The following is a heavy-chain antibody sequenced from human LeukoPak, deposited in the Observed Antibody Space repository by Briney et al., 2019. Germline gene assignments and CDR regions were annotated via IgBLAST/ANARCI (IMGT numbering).Heavy chain of an antibody. V-gene: IGHV4-59*08. J-gene: IGHJ4*02. D-gene: IGHD6-13*01. CDR3: ARQKSSSWYGEYYFDY. CDR2: IYYSGST. CDR1: GGSISSDY. Sequence: SETLSLTYTVSGGSISSDYWSWIRQPPGKGLEWIGYIYYSGSTNYNPFLKSRVTISVDTSKNQFSLKLSSVTAADTAVYYCARQKSSSWYGEYYFDYWGQGTLVTVSS.